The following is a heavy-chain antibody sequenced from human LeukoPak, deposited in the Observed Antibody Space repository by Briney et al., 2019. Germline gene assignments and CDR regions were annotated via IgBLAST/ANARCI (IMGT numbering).Heavy chain of an antibody. CDR1: GFTFSNYW. V-gene: IGHV3-74*01. Sequence: GGSLRLSCAASGFTFSNYWMHWVRQAPGKGLVWVSRINSDGSSTTYADSVKVRFTISRDNAKNTLYLQMNSLRAEDTAVYYCARVFSSGWYFYYYYMDVWGKGTTVTVSS. J-gene: IGHJ6*03. CDR3: ARVFSSGWYFYYYYMDV. CDR2: INSDGSST. D-gene: IGHD6-19*01.